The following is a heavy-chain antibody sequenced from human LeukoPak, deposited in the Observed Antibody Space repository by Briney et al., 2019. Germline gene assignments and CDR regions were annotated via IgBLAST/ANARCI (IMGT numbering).Heavy chain of an antibody. CDR3: TTDSLLAYCGGDCYH. J-gene: IGHJ4*02. V-gene: IGHV3-15*01. D-gene: IGHD2-21*02. Sequence: PGGSLTLSCAASGFTFSNAWMSWVRQAAGKGLEWVGRIKSKTDGRTTHYAAPVKGRFTISGDDAKNTLYLQMNSLKTEDTAVYYCTTDSLLAYCGGDCYHWGQGTLVTVSS. CDR1: GFTFSNAW. CDR2: IKSKTDGRTT.